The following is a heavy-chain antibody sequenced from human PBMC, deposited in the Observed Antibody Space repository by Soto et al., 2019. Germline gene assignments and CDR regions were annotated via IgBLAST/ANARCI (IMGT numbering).Heavy chain of an antibody. V-gene: IGHV1-46*01. J-gene: IGHJ6*02. Sequence: ASVKVSCKASGYTVTSYCMHGVRQVPGQGLKWMGIINPKSGSTTYAEKFQGRVTMTRDTSTNTVYMELTSLTSGDTAVYYCARPGIAYCTRTTCYLYYYVMDVWGQGTTVTVSS. CDR2: INPKSGST. D-gene: IGHD2-2*01. CDR3: ARPGIAYCTRTTCYLYYYVMDV. CDR1: GYTVTSYC.